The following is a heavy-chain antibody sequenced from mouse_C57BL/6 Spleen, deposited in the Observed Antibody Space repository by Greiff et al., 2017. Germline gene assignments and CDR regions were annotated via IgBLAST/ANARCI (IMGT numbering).Heavy chain of an antibody. Sequence: QVQLQQSGPELVKPGASVKISCKASGYSFTSYYIHWVKQRPGQGLEWIGWIYPGSGNTKYNEKFKGKATLTADTSSSTAYMQLSSLTSEDSAVYYCARNGLDYAMDYWGQGTSVTVSS. CDR1: GYSFTSYY. D-gene: IGHD2-2*01. CDR2: IYPGSGNT. V-gene: IGHV1-66*01. J-gene: IGHJ4*01. CDR3: ARNGLDYAMDY.